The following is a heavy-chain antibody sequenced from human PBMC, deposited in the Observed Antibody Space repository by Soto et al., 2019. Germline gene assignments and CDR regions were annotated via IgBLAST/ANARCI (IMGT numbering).Heavy chain of an antibody. D-gene: IGHD3-10*01. CDR2: IYYSGST. CDR1: GGSISSGDYY. J-gene: IGHJ5*02. CDR3: ARAKSRYYGSGSYYKGWFDP. V-gene: IGHV4-30-4*01. Sequence: QVQLQESGPGLVKPSQTLSLTCTVSGGSISSGDYYWSWIRQPPGKGLEWIGYIYYSGSTYYNPSLKSRVTMSVDASKNQFSLKLSSVTAADTAVYYCARAKSRYYGSGSYYKGWFDPWGQGTLVTVSS.